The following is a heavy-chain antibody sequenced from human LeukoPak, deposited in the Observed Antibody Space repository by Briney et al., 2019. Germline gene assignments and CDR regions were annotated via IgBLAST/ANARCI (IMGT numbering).Heavy chain of an antibody. CDR2: ISSTSSVV. D-gene: IGHD1-26*01. V-gene: IGHV3-48*01. Sequence: GGSLRLSCAASGSTFSSHTMNWVRQAPGKGLEWVSYISSTSSVVYYADSVKGRFTISRDNSKNTLYLQMNSLRAEDTAVYYCAKVEVDSGSVPDAFDIWGQGTMVTVSS. CDR1: GSTFSSHT. J-gene: IGHJ3*02. CDR3: AKVEVDSGSVPDAFDI.